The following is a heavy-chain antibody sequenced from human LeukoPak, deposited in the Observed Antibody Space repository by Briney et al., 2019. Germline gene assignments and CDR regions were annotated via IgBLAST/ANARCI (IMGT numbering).Heavy chain of an antibody. D-gene: IGHD3-10*01. CDR1: GYTLTELS. CDR3: ATFNTRLLWFGVGFDY. CDR2: FDPEDGET. Sequence: ASVKVSCKVSGYTLTELSMHWVRQAPGKGLEWMGSFDPEDGETICAQKFQDRVTMTADTSTDTSYMELSSLRSEDTAVYYCATFNTRLLWFGVGFDYWGQGTLVTVSS. J-gene: IGHJ4*02. V-gene: IGHV1-24*01.